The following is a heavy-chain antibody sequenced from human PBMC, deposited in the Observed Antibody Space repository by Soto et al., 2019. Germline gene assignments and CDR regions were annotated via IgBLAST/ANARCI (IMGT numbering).Heavy chain of an antibody. CDR1: GFTFSSYS. V-gene: IGHV3-21*01. CDR3: ARDCSSTSCYTYGMDV. D-gene: IGHD2-2*02. Sequence: GGSLRLSCAASGFTFSSYSMNWVRQAPGKGLEWVSSISSSSSYIYYADSVKGRFTISRDNAKNSLYLQMNSLRAEDTAVYYCARDCSSTSCYTYGMDVWGQGTTVTVSS. CDR2: ISSSSSYI. J-gene: IGHJ6*02.